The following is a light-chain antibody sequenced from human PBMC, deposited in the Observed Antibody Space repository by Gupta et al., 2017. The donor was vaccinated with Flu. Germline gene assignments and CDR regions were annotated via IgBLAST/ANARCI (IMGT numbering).Light chain of an antibody. J-gene: IGLJ3*02. CDR3: QSYDTSRSGWV. V-gene: IGLV1-40*01. CDR2: CSI. CDR1: SSNYGGGYD. Sequence: SSGRSSNYGGGYDFDWYQQPPATAPNFLIYCSISRTSGFPARFFGSKSGISASIATTWLQAEDEADYYCQSYDTSRSGWVFGGGTKVTVL.